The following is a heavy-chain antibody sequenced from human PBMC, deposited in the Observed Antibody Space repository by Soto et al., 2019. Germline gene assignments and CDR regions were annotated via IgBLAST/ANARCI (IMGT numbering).Heavy chain of an antibody. J-gene: IGHJ5*02. CDR2: TYFRSKWYN. V-gene: IGHV6-1*01. CDR3: AKGDNLGPKTGYAFDP. CDR1: GDSVSSNTAS. D-gene: IGHD5-12*01. Sequence: QTLSLTCAISGDSVSSNTASWNWIRQSPSRGLEWLGRTYFRSKWYNDYAVSVKSRIIINPDTSNNQFSLQLNSVTPEDTAVYFRAKGDNLGPKTGYAFDPWGQGIMVTVSS.